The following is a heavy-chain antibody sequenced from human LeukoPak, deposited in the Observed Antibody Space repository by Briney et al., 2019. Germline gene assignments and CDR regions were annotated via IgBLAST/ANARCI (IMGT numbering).Heavy chain of an antibody. CDR1: GFTFSSYS. CDR3: ARYFDWPNAFDI. J-gene: IGHJ3*02. Sequence: PGGSLRLSCAATGFTFSSYSMNWVRQAPGKGLEWIGDINESGSTNYNSSLKSQVTFSLDTSKSQFSLKLSSVTAADTALYYCARYFDWPNAFDIWGQGAMVTVSS. D-gene: IGHD3-9*01. V-gene: IGHV4-34*01. CDR2: INESGST.